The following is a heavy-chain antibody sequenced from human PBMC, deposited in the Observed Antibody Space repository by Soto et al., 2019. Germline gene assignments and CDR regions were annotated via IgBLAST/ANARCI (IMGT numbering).Heavy chain of an antibody. D-gene: IGHD2-15*01. V-gene: IGHV3-23*01. CDR1: GFTFSSFA. J-gene: IGHJ6*02. CDR2: LSSSGETT. Sequence: EVQLLESGGGLVQPGGSLRLSCAASGFTFSSFAMTWVRQAPGEGLEWVSSLSSSGETTYYSDSVKGRFTISRVISKNMVYVQMTRLGAEDTDIYVCVQDWTGKGCPCMVVWCQGTTVPVSS. CDR3: VQDWTGKGCPCMVV.